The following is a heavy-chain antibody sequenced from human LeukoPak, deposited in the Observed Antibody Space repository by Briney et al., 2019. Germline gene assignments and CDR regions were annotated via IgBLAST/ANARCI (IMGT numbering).Heavy chain of an antibody. V-gene: IGHV3-30*18. Sequence: PGGSLRLSCAASGFTFSSYGMHWVRQAPGKGLEWVAVISYDGSNKYYADSVKGRFTISRDNSKNTLYLQMNSLRAEDTAVYYYAKGGYSSGWYVDYWGQGALVTVSS. CDR3: AKGGYSSGWYVDY. J-gene: IGHJ4*02. CDR2: ISYDGSNK. CDR1: GFTFSSYG. D-gene: IGHD6-19*01.